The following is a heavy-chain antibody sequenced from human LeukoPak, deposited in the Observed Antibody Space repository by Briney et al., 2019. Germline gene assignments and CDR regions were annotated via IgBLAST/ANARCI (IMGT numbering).Heavy chain of an antibody. CDR2: IYPGDSDT. J-gene: IGHJ3*02. V-gene: IGHV5-51*01. CDR1: GYSFTSYW. Sequence: GESLQISCKGSGYSFTSYWIGWVRQMPGKGLEWMGIIYPGDSDTRYSPSFQGQVTISADKSISTAYLQWSSLKASDTAMYYCARQAESSLAPGETDAFDIWGQGTMVTVSS. CDR3: ARQAESSLAPGETDAFDI. D-gene: IGHD4-17*01.